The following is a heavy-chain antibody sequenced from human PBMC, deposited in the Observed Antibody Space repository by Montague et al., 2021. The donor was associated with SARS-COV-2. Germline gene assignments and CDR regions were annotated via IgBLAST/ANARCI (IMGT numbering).Heavy chain of an antibody. CDR2: FYSVGST. J-gene: IGHJ3*02. CDR3: ARETMTADAFDI. CDR1: GASVGSSD. Sequence: SETLSLTCTVSGASVGSSDWGWIRQSPGKGLEWIGYFYSVGSTDYNPSLKSRATIPRDTSKNQFPLKVRSVTAADTAVYYCARETMTADAFDIWGQGTMVTVSS. D-gene: IGHD1-14*01. V-gene: IGHV4-59*02.